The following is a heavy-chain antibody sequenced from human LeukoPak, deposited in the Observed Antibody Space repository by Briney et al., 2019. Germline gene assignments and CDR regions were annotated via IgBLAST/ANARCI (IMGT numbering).Heavy chain of an antibody. Sequence: GGSLRLSCAASGFTFRSYWMHWFRQAPGKGLVWVSRIRSDGSSTVYADSVKGRFTISRDNAKNTLYLQMNSLRAEDTAVYYCTRTYYYDSIDYFDYWGQGALVTVSS. D-gene: IGHD3-22*01. V-gene: IGHV3-74*01. J-gene: IGHJ4*02. CDR2: IRSDGSST. CDR3: TRTYYYDSIDYFDY. CDR1: GFTFRSYW.